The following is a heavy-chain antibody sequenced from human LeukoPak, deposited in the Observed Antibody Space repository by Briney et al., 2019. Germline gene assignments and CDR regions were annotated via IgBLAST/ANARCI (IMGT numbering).Heavy chain of an antibody. D-gene: IGHD6-19*01. CDR2: ISYDGSNK. Sequence: PGGSLRLSCAASGFTFSSYGMHWVRQAPGKGLEWVAVISYDGSNKYYADSVKGRFTISRDNSKNTLYLQMNSLRAEDTAVYYCAKGLVYYSIAVAVYFDYWGQGTLVTVSS. CDR3: AKGLVYYSIAVAVYFDY. J-gene: IGHJ4*02. CDR1: GFTFSSYG. V-gene: IGHV3-30*18.